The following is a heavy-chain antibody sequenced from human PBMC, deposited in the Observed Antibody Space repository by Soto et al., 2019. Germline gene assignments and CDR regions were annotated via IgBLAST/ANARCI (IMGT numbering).Heavy chain of an antibody. Sequence: QVQLQESGPGLVKPSETLSLTCTVSGGSVSSGSYYWSWIRQPPGKGLEWIGYIYYSGSTNYNPPLKSRAXXPXDXXKNQFSLKLSSVTAADTAVYYCAKTAYGDYEYFQHWGQGTLVTVSS. CDR1: GGSVSSGSYY. CDR3: AKTAYGDYEYFQH. V-gene: IGHV4-61*01. CDR2: IYYSGST. D-gene: IGHD4-17*01. J-gene: IGHJ1*01.